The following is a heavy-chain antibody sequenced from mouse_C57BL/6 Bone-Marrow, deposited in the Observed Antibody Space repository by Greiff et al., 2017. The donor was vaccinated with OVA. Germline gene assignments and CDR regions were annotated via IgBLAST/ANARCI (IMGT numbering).Heavy chain of an antibody. J-gene: IGHJ3*01. D-gene: IGHD2-5*01. Sequence: VESGGGLVKPGGSLKLSCAASGFTFSSYAMSWVRQTPEKRLEWVATISDGGSYTYYPDNVKGRFTISRDNAKNNLYLQMSHRKSEDTAMYYCAREAYYSNYAWFAYWGQGTLVTVSA. V-gene: IGHV5-4*01. CDR2: ISDGGSYT. CDR1: GFTFSSYA. CDR3: AREAYYSNYAWFAY.